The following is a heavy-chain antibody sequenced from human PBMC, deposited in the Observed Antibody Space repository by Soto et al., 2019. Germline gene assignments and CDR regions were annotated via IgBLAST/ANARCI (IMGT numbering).Heavy chain of an antibody. J-gene: IGHJ4*02. CDR2: MNPNSGNT. CDR3: XREKSGYYDY. Sequence: QVQLVQSGAEVKKPGASVKVSCKASGYTFTSYDINWVRQATGQGLEWMGWMNPNSGNTGYAQKFQGRVTMTRNTXXXXXXXXXXXXXXXXXXXXYCXREKSGYYDYWGQGTLVT. D-gene: IGHD3-3*01. V-gene: IGHV1-8*01. CDR1: GYTFTSYD.